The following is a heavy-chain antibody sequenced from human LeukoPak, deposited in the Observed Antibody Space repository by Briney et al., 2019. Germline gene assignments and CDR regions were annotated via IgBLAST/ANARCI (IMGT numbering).Heavy chain of an antibody. CDR1: CGSISSSPYY. J-gene: IGHJ5*02. V-gene: IGHV4-39*01. D-gene: IGHD5-24*01. CDR3: ARFTPQGYGWGGYNRFDP. CDR2: IYYSGST. Sequence: SETLSFTCTVSCGSISSSPYYWGWIRQPPGKGLEWFGTIYYSGSTYYNPSLKSRVTISVDTSKNQFSLNLTSVTAADTAVYYCARFTPQGYGWGGYNRFDPWGQGTLVTVSS.